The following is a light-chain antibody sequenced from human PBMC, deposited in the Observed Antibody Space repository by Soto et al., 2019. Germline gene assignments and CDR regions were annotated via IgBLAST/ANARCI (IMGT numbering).Light chain of an antibody. J-gene: IGKJ1*01. CDR2: KAS. CDR1: QSISPW. CDR3: QQYNSYSRT. Sequence: DIQMTQSPSTLSASVGDRVTITCRASQSISPWLAWYQQKPGKAPKLLIYKASSLEGGVPSRFSGSGSGTEFTLTINSVQPDDFATYYCQQYNSYSRTFGQGTKVDIK. V-gene: IGKV1-5*03.